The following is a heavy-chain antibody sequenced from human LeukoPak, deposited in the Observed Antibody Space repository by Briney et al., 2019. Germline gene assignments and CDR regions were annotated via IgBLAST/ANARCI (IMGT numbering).Heavy chain of an antibody. CDR3: ARLTFTMVRGAIDY. CDR2: IYYSGST. CDR1: GASISSSSYY. D-gene: IGHD3-10*01. Sequence: SETLSLTCTVSGASISSSSYYWGWIRQPPGKGLEWIGSIYYSGSTYYNPSLKSRVTISVDTSKNQFSLKLSSVTAADTAVYYCARLTFTMVRGAIDYWGQGTLVTVSS. V-gene: IGHV4-39*01. J-gene: IGHJ4*02.